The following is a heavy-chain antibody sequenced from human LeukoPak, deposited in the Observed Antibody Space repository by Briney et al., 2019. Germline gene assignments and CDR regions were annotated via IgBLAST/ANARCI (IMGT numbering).Heavy chain of an antibody. Sequence: GGSLRLSCAASGFTFSSYAMSWVRQAPGKGLEWVSAISGSGGSTDYADSVKGRFTISSDNSKNTVYLKMNSLRAEDTAVYYCAKDSNVLRFLEWLKYGFDYWGQGTLVTVSS. V-gene: IGHV3-23*01. CDR2: ISGSGGST. CDR3: AKDSNVLRFLEWLKYGFDY. CDR1: GFTFSSYA. D-gene: IGHD3-3*01. J-gene: IGHJ4*02.